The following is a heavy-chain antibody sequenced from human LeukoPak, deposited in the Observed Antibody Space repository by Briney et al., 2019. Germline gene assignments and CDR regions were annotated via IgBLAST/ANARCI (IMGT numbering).Heavy chain of an antibody. V-gene: IGHV1-69*05. CDR3: ARCTKAYYDFWSGQCAGYFDY. CDR1: GGTFSSYA. J-gene: IGHJ4*02. D-gene: IGHD3-3*01. CDR2: IIPIFGTA. Sequence: SVKVSCKASGGTFSSYAISWVRQAPGQGLEWMGGIIPIFGTANYAQKFQGRVTITTDESTSTAYMELSSLRSDDTAVYYCARCTKAYYDFWSGQCAGYFDYWGQGTLVTVSS.